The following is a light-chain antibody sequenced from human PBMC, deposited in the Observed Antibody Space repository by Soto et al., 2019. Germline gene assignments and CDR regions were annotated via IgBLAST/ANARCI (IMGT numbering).Light chain of an antibody. CDR1: QSVSSN. CDR3: QQYNNWPPIFT. Sequence: EIVMTQSPATLSVSPGERANLSCRASQSVSSNLAWYQQKPGQAPRLLIYGASTRATNIPARFSGSGSGTEFTLTISSLQSEDFAVYYCQQYNNWPPIFTFGPGTKVDIK. V-gene: IGKV3-15*01. J-gene: IGKJ3*01. CDR2: GAS.